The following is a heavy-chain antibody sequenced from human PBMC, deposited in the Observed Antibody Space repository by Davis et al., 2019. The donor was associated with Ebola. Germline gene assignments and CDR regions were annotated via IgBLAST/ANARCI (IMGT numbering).Heavy chain of an antibody. D-gene: IGHD1-14*01. J-gene: IGHJ6*02. V-gene: IGHV3-7*03. Sequence: GESLKISCSAPGLSFNSLYMTWVRQAPGKGLEWVANIIQDGGDKHYADSVKGRFTISRDNAKNSLYLQMNSLTTEDTAFYYCAKAESRTANYYYSMDLWGQGTTVTVSS. CDR1: GLSFNSLY. CDR2: IIQDGGDK. CDR3: AKAESRTANYYYSMDL.